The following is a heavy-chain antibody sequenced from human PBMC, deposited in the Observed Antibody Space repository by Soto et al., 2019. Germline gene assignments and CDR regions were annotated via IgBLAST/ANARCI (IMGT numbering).Heavy chain of an antibody. CDR3: ARSKHLYCSSTSCYIKRSYYYGMDV. Sequence: QVQLVESGGGVVQPGRSVRLSCAASGFTFSSYGMHWVRQAPGKGLEWVAVIWYDGSNKYYADFVKGRFTISRDNSKNTLYLQMHRLSTEDTAVYYCARSKHLYCSSTSCYIKRSYYYGMDVWGQGTTVTVSS. J-gene: IGHJ6*02. CDR1: GFTFSSYG. V-gene: IGHV3-33*01. CDR2: IWYDGSNK. D-gene: IGHD2-2*02.